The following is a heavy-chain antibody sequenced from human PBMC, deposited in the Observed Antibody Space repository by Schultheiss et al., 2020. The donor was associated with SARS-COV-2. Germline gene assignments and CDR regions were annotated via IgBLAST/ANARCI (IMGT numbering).Heavy chain of an antibody. V-gene: IGHV3-30*04. J-gene: IGHJ4*02. CDR1: GFTFSNFA. CDR3: VRVDRYFEDSGYRSFDS. Sequence: GGSLRLSCVASGFTFSNFAVHWVRQAPGQGLQWVALISYDGTNEDYADSVKGRFTISRDNSQNTLFLQLNSLRTEDTALYYCVRVDRYFEDSGYRSFDSWGQGTLVTVSS. D-gene: IGHD3-16*02. CDR2: ISYDGTNE.